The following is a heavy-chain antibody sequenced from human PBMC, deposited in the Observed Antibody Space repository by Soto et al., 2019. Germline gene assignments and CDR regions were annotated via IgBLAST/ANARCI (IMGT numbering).Heavy chain of an antibody. J-gene: IGHJ3*02. D-gene: IGHD4-17*01. CDR3: ARAGYGDYGPAFDI. V-gene: IGHV4-61*01. Sequence: SETLSLTCIVSNGSISSRSSYWSWIRQPPGKGLEWIGYIYYSGSTNYNPSLKSRITISVDTSKNQFSLKLSSVTAADTAVYYCARAGYGDYGPAFDIWGQGTMVTVSS. CDR2: IYYSGST. CDR1: NGSISSRSSY.